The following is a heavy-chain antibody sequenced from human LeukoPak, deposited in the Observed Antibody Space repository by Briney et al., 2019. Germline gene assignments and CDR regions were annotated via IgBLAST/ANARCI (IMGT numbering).Heavy chain of an antibody. CDR1: GFIFSNYG. CDR2: IRHDESNK. J-gene: IGHJ4*02. D-gene: IGHD3-22*01. Sequence: PGGSLRLSCTASGFIFSNYGMYWVRQAPGKGLEWVAFIRHDESNKYYADSVKGRFTISRDNSKNTLYLQMNSLRAEDTAVYYCAKHTYYDSSGYYFHYWGQGTLVTVSS. V-gene: IGHV3-30*02. CDR3: AKHTYYDSSGYYFHY.